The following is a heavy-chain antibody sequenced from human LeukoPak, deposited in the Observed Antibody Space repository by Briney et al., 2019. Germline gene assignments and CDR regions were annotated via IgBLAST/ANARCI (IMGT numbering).Heavy chain of an antibody. J-gene: IGHJ4*02. CDR1: GGSFSGYY. Sequence: SETLSLTCAVYGGSFSGYYWSWIRQPPGKGLEWIGEINHSGSTNYNPSLKSRVTISVDTSKNQFSLKLSSVTAADTAVYYCARLKVGWNDHLDDWGQGTLVTVSS. V-gene: IGHV4-34*01. D-gene: IGHD1-1*01. CDR2: INHSGST. CDR3: ARLKVGWNDHLDD.